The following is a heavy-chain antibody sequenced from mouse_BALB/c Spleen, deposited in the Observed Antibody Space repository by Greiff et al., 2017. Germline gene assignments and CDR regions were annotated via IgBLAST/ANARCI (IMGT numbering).Heavy chain of an antibody. CDR1: GFTFSSYA. J-gene: IGHJ4*01. V-gene: IGHV5-6-5*01. Sequence: EVQRVESGGGLVKPGGSLKLSCAASGFTFSSYAMSWVRQTPEKRLEWVASISSGGSTYYPDSVKGRFTISRDNARNILYLQMSSLRSEDTAMYYCASGIYYYGSSYYAMDYWGQGTSVTVSS. CDR2: ISSGGST. D-gene: IGHD1-1*01. CDR3: ASGIYYYGSSYYAMDY.